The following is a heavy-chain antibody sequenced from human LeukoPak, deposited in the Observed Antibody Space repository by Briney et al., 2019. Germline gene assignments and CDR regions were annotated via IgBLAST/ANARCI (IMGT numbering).Heavy chain of an antibody. Sequence: ASVKVSCKASGYTFTDYYIHWVRQAPGVGLEWMGWMNPNSGGTNYAQKFQGRVTMTRDTSISTACMELSTLRSDDTAVYYCARGLLVSGYGLFDYWGQGTLVTVSS. V-gene: IGHV1-2*02. CDR2: MNPNSGGT. D-gene: IGHD5-12*01. CDR1: GYTFTDYY. CDR3: ARGLLVSGYGLFDY. J-gene: IGHJ4*02.